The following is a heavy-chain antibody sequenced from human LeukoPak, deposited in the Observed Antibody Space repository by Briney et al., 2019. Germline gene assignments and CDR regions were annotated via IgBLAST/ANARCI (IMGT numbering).Heavy chain of an antibody. CDR2: IYTGDADT. CDR3: ARQMESIAVAGNGGLDY. J-gene: IGHJ4*02. V-gene: IGHV5-51*01. D-gene: IGHD6-19*01. CDR1: GYSFTSYW. Sequence: GESLKISCKGSGYSFTSYWIGWVRQMPGKGLEWMGTIYTGDADTRYSPSFQGQVTISADKSIGTAYLQWSSLKASDTAMYYWARQMESIAVAGNGGLDYWGQGTLVTVSS.